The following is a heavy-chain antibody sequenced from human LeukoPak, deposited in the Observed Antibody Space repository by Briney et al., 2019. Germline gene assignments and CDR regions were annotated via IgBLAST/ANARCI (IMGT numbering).Heavy chain of an antibody. CDR3: TRDPHALDY. CDR2: ITSSSGTI. CDR1: GFTLSSYS. J-gene: IGHJ4*02. Sequence: GGSQRLSCAASGFTLSSYSMNWVRQAPGKGLEWVSYITSSSGTIHYADSVKGRFIISRDNAKNSLFLQMNSLRDEDTAVYYCTRDPHALDYWGQGTLVTVSS. V-gene: IGHV3-48*02.